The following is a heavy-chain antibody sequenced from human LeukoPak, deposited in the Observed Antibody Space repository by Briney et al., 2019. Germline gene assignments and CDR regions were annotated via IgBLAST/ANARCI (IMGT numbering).Heavy chain of an antibody. J-gene: IGHJ4*02. Sequence: SGTLSLTCAVSGASISSNNWWWSWVRQPPGKGLEWIGEIYHSGSTNYNPSLKSRVTMSVDKSKNQFSLKLSSVTAADTAVYYCARDQADYYGSGSYYKNYWGQGTLVTVSS. V-gene: IGHV4-4*02. CDR1: GASISSNNW. CDR3: ARDQADYYGSGSYYKNY. CDR2: IYHSGST. D-gene: IGHD3-10*01.